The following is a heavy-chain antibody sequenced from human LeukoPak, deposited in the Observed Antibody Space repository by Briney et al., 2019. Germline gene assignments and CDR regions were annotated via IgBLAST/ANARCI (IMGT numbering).Heavy chain of an antibody. J-gene: IGHJ6*03. V-gene: IGHV1-69*05. CDR2: IIPIFGTA. CDR3: ASAGFGKLSYYYYMDV. CDR1: GGTFSSYA. D-gene: IGHD3-10*01. Sequence: SVKVSCKASGGTFSSYAISWVRQAPGQGLEWMGGIIPIFGTANYAQKFQGRVTITTDESTSTAYMELGSLRSEDTAVYYCASAGFGKLSYYYYMDVWGEGTTVTVSS.